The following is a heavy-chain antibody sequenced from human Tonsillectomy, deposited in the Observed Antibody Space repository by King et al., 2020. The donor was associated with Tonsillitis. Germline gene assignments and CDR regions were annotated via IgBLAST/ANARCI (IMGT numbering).Heavy chain of an antibody. CDR2: INHSGST. D-gene: IGHD3-22*01. CDR3: ARAEYYYDSSGSSPYYYYYYMDV. Sequence: VQLQQWGAGLLKPSETLSLTCAVYGGSFSGYYWSWIRQPPGKGLEWIGEINHSGSTNYNPSLKSRVTISVDTSKNQFSLKLSSLTAADTAVYYCARAEYYYDSSGSSPYYYYYYMDVWGKGTTVTVSS. CDR1: GGSFSGYY. V-gene: IGHV4-34*01. J-gene: IGHJ6*03.